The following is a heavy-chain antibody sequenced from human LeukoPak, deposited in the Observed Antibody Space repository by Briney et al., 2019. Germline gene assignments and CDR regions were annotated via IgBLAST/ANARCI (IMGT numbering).Heavy chain of an antibody. CDR1: GGSISSSSYY. J-gene: IGHJ4*02. CDR2: IYTSGST. CDR3: ARASSSWYEVDY. Sequence: SETLSLTCTVSGGSISSSSYYWGWIRQPAGKGLEWIGRIYTSGSTNYNPSLKSRVTMSVDTSKNQFSLKLSSVTAADTAVYYCARASSSWYEVDYWGQGTLVTVSS. D-gene: IGHD6-13*01. V-gene: IGHV4-61*02.